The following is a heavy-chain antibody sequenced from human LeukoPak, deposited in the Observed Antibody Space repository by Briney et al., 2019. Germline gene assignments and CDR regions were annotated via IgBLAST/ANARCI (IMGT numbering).Heavy chain of an antibody. Sequence: GGSLRLSCAACGFTFSSYWMSWVRQAPGKGLEWVANIKQDGSEKYYVDSVKGRFTISRDNAKNSLYLQMNSLRAEDTAVYYCARVGYDFWSGYYNPYYFDYWGQGTLVTVSS. CDR2: IKQDGSEK. V-gene: IGHV3-7*01. CDR1: GFTFSSYW. J-gene: IGHJ4*02. D-gene: IGHD3-3*01. CDR3: ARVGYDFWSGYYNPYYFDY.